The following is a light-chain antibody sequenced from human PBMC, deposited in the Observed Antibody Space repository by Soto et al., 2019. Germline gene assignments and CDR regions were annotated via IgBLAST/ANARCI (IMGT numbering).Light chain of an antibody. CDR1: QSVSSSY. Sequence: EIVLTQSPGTLSLSPGERATLSCRASQSVSSSYLAWYQQKPGQAPRLLIYGASSRATGIPDRFSGSGSGIDFTLTISRLEPEDFAVYYCQQYGSSPWITFGQGTRLEMK. J-gene: IGKJ5*01. V-gene: IGKV3-20*01. CDR2: GAS. CDR3: QQYGSSPWIT.